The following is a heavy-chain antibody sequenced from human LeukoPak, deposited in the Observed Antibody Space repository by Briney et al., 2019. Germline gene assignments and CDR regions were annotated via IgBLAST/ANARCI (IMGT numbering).Heavy chain of an antibody. V-gene: IGHV3-30*18. CDR1: GFTFSSYG. CDR3: AKEAYFDY. J-gene: IGHJ4*02. Sequence: GRSLRLSCAASGFTFSSYGMHWVRQAPGKGLEWVAVISYDGSNKYYADSVKGRFTISRDNSKNTLYLQMNSLRAEDTAVYYCAKEAYFDYWGQGTQVTVSS. CDR2: ISYDGSNK.